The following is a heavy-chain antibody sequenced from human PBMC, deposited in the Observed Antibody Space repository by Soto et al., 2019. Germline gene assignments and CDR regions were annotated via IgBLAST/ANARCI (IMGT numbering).Heavy chain of an antibody. Sequence: VQLVESGGGLVQPGGSLRLSCAASGFTFSSYSMNWVRQAPGKGLEWVSYISSSSSTIYYADSVKGRFTISRDNAKNSLYLQMNSLRDEDTAVYYCARSDYGDYALAFDYWGQGTLVTVSS. CDR3: ARSDYGDYALAFDY. D-gene: IGHD4-17*01. V-gene: IGHV3-48*02. CDR1: GFTFSSYS. J-gene: IGHJ4*02. CDR2: ISSSSSTI.